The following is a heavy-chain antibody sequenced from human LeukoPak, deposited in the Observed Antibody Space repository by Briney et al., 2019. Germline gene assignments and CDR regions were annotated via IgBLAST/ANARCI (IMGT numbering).Heavy chain of an antibody. CDR3: AKERGTTGMVYAIYADY. CDR1: GFTLRRNW. V-gene: IGHV3-23*01. Sequence: PGGSLRLSCAASGFTLRRNWMHWVRQAPGKWLEWVSAISGSGGSTYYADSVKGRFTISRDNSKNTLYLQMNSLRAEDTAVYYCAKERGTTGMVYAIYADYWGQGTLVTVSS. D-gene: IGHD2-8*01. J-gene: IGHJ4*02. CDR2: ISGSGGST.